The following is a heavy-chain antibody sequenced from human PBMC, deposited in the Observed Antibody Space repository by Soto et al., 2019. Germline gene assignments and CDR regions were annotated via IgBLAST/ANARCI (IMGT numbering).Heavy chain of an antibody. D-gene: IGHD4-17*01. J-gene: IGHJ6*03. CDR1: GFTFSSYA. CDR3: AKDGSGEDYEDYYYYYYMDV. Sequence: GGSLRLSCAASGFTFSSYAMSWVRQAPGKGLEWVSAISGSGGSTYYADSVKGRFTISRDNSKNTLYLQMNSLRAEDTAVYYCAKDGSGEDYEDYYYYYYMDVWGKGTTVTVSS. V-gene: IGHV3-23*01. CDR2: ISGSGGST.